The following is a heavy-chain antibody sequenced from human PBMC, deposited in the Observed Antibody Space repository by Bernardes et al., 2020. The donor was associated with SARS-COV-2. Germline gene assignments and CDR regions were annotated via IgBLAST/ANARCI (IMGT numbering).Heavy chain of an antibody. V-gene: IGHV1-2*02. CDR2: INPNSGGT. CDR3: AIPPTNYDRYGMDV. CDR1: GYTFTGYY. J-gene: IGHJ6*02. Sequence: ASVKVSCKASGYTFTGYYVHWVRQDPGQGLEWMGWINPNSGGTNYAQKFQDRVTMTRDTSISTAYMELSRLRSDDTAVYYCAIPPTNYDRYGMDVWGQGTTVTVSS. D-gene: IGHD3-22*01.